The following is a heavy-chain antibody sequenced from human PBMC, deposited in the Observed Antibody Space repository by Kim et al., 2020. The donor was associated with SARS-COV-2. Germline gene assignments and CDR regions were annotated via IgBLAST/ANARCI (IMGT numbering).Heavy chain of an antibody. CDR1: GFTFSSYA. J-gene: IGHJ3*02. D-gene: IGHD6-19*01. V-gene: IGHV3-30*04. CDR2: ISYDGSNK. Sequence: GGSLRLSCAASGFTFSSYAMHWVRQAPGKGLEWVAVISYDGSNKYYADSVKGRFTISRDNSKNTLYLQMNSLRAEDTAVYYCAREAVAAPRNAFDIWGQG. CDR3: AREAVAAPRNAFDI.